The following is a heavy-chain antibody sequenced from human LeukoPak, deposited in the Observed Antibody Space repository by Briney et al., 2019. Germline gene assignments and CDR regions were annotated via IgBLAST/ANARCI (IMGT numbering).Heavy chain of an antibody. CDR1: GYTFTSYD. V-gene: IGHV1-8*03. CDR3: ASLYSSSWYGYFQH. CDR2: MNPNSGNT. Sequence: ASVKVSCKASGYTFTSYDINWVRQATGRGLEWMGWMNPNSGNTGYAQKFQGRVTITRNTSISTAYMELSSLRSEDTAVYYCASLYSSSWYGYFQHWGQGTLVTVSS. D-gene: IGHD6-13*01. J-gene: IGHJ1*01.